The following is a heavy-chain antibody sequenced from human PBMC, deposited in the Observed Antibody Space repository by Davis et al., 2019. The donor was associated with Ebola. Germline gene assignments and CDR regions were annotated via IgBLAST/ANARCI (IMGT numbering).Heavy chain of an antibody. J-gene: IGHJ3*01. CDR1: GFTFSSYA. CDR2: ISSNGGST. V-gene: IGHV3-64D*06. Sequence: GGSLRLFCSASGFTFSSYAMHWVRQAPGKGLEYVSAISSNGGSTYYADSVKGRFTISRDNSKNTLYLQMSSLRAEDTAVYYCARDLTSTVVTPTWGQGTMVTVSS. CDR3: ARDLTSTVVTPT. D-gene: IGHD4-23*01.